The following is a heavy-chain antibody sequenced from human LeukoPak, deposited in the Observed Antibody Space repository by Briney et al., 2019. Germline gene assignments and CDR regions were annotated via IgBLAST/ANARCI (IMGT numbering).Heavy chain of an antibody. Sequence: GGSLRLSCAASGFTFSSYWMSWVRQAPGKGLEWVANIKEDESAKYYVDSVKGRFTISRDNAKNSLYLQMNSLRAEDTAVYYCARWVAYCTNGVCFAFDIWGQGTMVTVSS. J-gene: IGHJ3*02. CDR2: IKEDESAK. D-gene: IGHD2-8*01. V-gene: IGHV3-7*01. CDR3: ARWVAYCTNGVCFAFDI. CDR1: GFTFSSYW.